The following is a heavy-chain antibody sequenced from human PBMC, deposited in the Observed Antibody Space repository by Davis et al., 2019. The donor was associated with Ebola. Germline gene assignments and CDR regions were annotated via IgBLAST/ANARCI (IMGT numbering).Heavy chain of an antibody. D-gene: IGHD2-8*01. CDR3: ARGLPGTIFDS. J-gene: IGHJ4*02. Sequence: GSLRLSCTMSGGSISTYYWNWIRQPPGKGLEWIGYIFNIESTKYNLSLKSRVSILVDTSKNQFSLKLSSVTAADTAVYYSARGLPGTIFDSWGQGTLVTVSS. V-gene: IGHV4-59*01. CDR2: IFNIEST. CDR1: GGSISTYY.